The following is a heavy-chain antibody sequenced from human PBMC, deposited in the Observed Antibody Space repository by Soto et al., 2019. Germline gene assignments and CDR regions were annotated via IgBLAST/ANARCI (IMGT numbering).Heavy chain of an antibody. CDR3: ARDSVRDYLYYYYGMDV. D-gene: IGHD4-17*01. V-gene: IGHV3-21*01. CDR1: GFTFSSYT. J-gene: IGHJ6*02. CDR2: IGTSSSYI. Sequence: PGGSLRLSCAASGFTFSSYTMNWVRQAPGRGLEWVSSIGTSSSYIYYADSGKGRFTISRDNAKNSLFLQMNSLRADDTAVYYCARDSVRDYLYYYYGMDVWGQGTTVTVSS.